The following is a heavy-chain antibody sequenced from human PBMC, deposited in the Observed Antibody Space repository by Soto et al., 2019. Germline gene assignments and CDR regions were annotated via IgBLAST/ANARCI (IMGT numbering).Heavy chain of an antibody. V-gene: IGHV1-18*04. CDR2: ISAYNGNT. CDR1: GYTFTSYG. Sequence: ASVKVSCKASGYTFTSYGISWVRQAPGQGLEWMGWISAYNGNTNYAQKLQGRVTMTTDTSTSTAYMELRSLRSDDTAVYYCARGGAVAVTAIGYSRSWPQDYWGQGTLVPVYS. D-gene: IGHD6-13*01. CDR3: ARGGAVAVTAIGYSRSWPQDY. J-gene: IGHJ4*02.